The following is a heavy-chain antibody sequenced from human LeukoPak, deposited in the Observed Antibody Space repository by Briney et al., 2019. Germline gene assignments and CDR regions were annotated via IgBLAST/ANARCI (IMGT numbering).Heavy chain of an antibody. J-gene: IGHJ4*02. V-gene: IGHV4-38-2*02. CDR2: IYHSGST. CDR3: ARGHRLRRDFDY. D-gene: IGHD4-17*01. CDR1: GYSISSGYY. Sequence: SETLSLTCTVSGYSISSGYYWGWIRQPPGKGLEWIGSIYHSGSTYYNPSLKSRVTISVDTSKNQFSLKLSSVTAADTAVYYCARGHRLRRDFDYWGQGTLVTVSS.